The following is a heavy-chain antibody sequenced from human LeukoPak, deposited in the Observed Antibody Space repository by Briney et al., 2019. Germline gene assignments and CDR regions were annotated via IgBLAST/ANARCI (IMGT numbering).Heavy chain of an antibody. CDR1: GSTFSRYT. J-gene: IGHJ2*01. V-gene: IGHV3-30*04. CDR2: TLYDGSDK. CDR3: ARDNYGGYFDL. D-gene: IGHD4-23*01. Sequence: PGRSLRLSCVASGSTFSRYTMQWVRQAPGEGLEWVAGTLYDGSDKYYVDSVKGRFTNSRDNSKNTLYLQMNSLTTEDTAVYYCARDNYGGYFDLWGRGTLVTVSS.